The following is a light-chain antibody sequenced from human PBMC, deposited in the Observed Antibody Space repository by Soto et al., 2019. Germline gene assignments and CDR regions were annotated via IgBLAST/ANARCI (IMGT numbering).Light chain of an antibody. J-gene: IGKJ2*01. CDR3: QQVYINPYT. V-gene: IGKV1-39*01. CDR1: QTISNY. CDR2: AAS. Sequence: DIQMTQSPSSLSASVGDRVTITCRASQTISNYLNWYQQKPGTAPKLLIFAASSLQSGVPSRFSGSGSGTDFTLTINSLQPEDSATYHCQQVYINPYTFGQGTKLEI.